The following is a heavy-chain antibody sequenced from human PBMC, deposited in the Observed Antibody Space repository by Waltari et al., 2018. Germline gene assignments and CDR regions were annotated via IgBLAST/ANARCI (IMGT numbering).Heavy chain of an antibody. V-gene: IGHV7-4-1*02. Sequence: VQLVQSGSTLKKPGASVKVSCQASGYTFTSYAMNWVLQAPGQGLEWMGWINTNTGNPTYAQGFTGRFVFSLDTSVSTAYLQISSLKAEDTAVDYCAREGDAAAGPMFDYWGQGTLVTVSS. J-gene: IGHJ4*02. CDR3: AREGDAAAGPMFDY. D-gene: IGHD6-13*01. CDR2: INTNTGNP. CDR1: GYTFTSYA.